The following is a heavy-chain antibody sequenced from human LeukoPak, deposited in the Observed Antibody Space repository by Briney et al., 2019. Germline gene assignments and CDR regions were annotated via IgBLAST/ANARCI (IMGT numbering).Heavy chain of an antibody. D-gene: IGHD2-21*01. CDR3: AREAYRPDY. V-gene: IGHV3-48*03. Sequence: GGSLRLSCAASGFTYSSYEMSWIRQAPGKGLEWVSYISSSGSTIFYADSVKGRFTISRDNAKNSVFLQMNSLRAEDTAVYYCAREAYRPDYWGQGTLVTVSS. J-gene: IGHJ4*02. CDR2: ISSSGSTI. CDR1: GFTYSSYE.